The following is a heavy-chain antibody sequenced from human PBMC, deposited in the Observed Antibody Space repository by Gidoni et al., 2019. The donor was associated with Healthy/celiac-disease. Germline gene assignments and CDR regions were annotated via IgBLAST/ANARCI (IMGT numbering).Heavy chain of an antibody. J-gene: IGHJ4*02. CDR1: GYTFTSYY. CDR2: IIPRGGST. Sequence: QVQLVQSGAEVKKPGASVKVSCTASGYTFTSYYLHWVRQAPGQGLEWRGLIIPRGGSTSYAQKFQGRVTMTRDTSTSTVYMELSGLTSEDTAVYYCARSLGFLEWSLDYWGQGTLVTVSS. CDR3: ARSLGFLEWSLDY. D-gene: IGHD3-3*01. V-gene: IGHV1-46*01.